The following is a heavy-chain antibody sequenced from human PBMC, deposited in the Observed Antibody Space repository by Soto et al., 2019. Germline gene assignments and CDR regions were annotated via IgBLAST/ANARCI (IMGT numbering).Heavy chain of an antibody. Sequence: EVQLLESGGDLIQPGGSLRLSCAASGFTFSSYAMSWVRQAPGKGLGWVSAISSSGGSTFYADSAKGRFTISRDNSRNTLYLQMNSLRAEDTAIYYCAKYQPMTQPRPYFDYWGQGTLVTVSS. V-gene: IGHV3-23*01. CDR2: ISSSGGST. CDR3: AKYQPMTQPRPYFDY. J-gene: IGHJ4*02. CDR1: GFTFSSYA. D-gene: IGHD3-22*01.